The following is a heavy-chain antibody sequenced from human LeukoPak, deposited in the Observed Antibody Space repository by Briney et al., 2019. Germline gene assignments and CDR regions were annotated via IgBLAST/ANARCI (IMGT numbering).Heavy chain of an antibody. CDR3: ARTVAGRIYFDY. CDR2: IYYSGST. V-gene: IGHV4-59*08. D-gene: IGHD6-19*01. CDR1: GGSISSYY. J-gene: IGHJ4*02. Sequence: SETLSLTCTVSGGSISSYYWSWIRQPPGKGLEWIGYIYYSGSTNYNPSLKSRVTISVDTSKNQFSLKLSSVTAADTAVYYCARTVAGRIYFDYWGQGTLVTVSS.